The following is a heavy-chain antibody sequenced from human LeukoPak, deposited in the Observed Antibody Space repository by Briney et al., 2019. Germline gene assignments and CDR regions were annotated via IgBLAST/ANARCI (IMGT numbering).Heavy chain of an antibody. D-gene: IGHD6-13*01. J-gene: IGHJ4*02. Sequence: PGGSLRLSCAASGFTFSGYAMSWVRQAPGKGLEWVSAISGSGGSTYYADSVKGRFTISRDNSKNTLYLQMNSLRAEDTAVYYCAVRISLAAAADYWGQGTLVTVSS. CDR3: AVRISLAAAADY. CDR1: GFTFSGYA. V-gene: IGHV3-23*01. CDR2: ISGSGGST.